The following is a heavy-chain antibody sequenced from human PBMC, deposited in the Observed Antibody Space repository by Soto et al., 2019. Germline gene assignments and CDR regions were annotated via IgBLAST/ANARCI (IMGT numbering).Heavy chain of an antibody. V-gene: IGHV1-24*01. CDR2: FDPEDGET. J-gene: IGHJ4*02. D-gene: IGHD3-10*01. CDR3: ATGGPAGDFDY. CDR1: GYTLNELS. Sequence: ASVNVSCKFSGYTLNELSIHWVRQAPGKGLEWMGGFDPEDGETVYAQKFQGRVTMTEDTSTDTANVELSSLRSEDTAVYYCATGGPAGDFDYWGQGTLVTVSS.